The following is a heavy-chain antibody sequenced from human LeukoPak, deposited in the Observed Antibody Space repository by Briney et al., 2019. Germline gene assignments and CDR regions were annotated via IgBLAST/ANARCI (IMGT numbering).Heavy chain of an antibody. Sequence: GGSLRLSCAASGFTFSSYWMHWVRHAPGEGLVWVSRINSDGSSTSYADSVKGRFTISRDNAKNTLYLQMNSLRAEDTAVYYCARVVAVAAKDYWGQGTLVTVSS. CDR3: ARVVAVAAKDY. CDR1: GFTFSSYW. CDR2: INSDGSST. D-gene: IGHD6-19*01. J-gene: IGHJ4*02. V-gene: IGHV3-74*01.